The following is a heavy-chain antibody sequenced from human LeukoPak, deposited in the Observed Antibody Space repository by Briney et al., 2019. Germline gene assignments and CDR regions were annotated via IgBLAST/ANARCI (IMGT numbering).Heavy chain of an antibody. CDR3: ARAGDYGGNSGVY. D-gene: IGHD4-23*01. V-gene: IGHV3-23*01. CDR1: GFTFSSYA. J-gene: IGHJ4*02. CDR2: ISGSGGST. Sequence: GGSLRLSCAASGFTFSSYAMSWVRQAPGKGLEWVSAISGSGGSTYYADSVKGRFTISRDNSKNTLYLQMNSLRAEDTAVYYCARAGDYGGNSGVYWGQGTLVTVSS.